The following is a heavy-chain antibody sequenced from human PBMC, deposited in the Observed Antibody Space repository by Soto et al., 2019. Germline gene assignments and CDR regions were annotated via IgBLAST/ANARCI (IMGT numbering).Heavy chain of an antibody. CDR2: IIPIFGTA. CDR1: GGTFSIYA. CDR3: ARESRYCSGGSCYFLPGIDY. J-gene: IGHJ4*02. D-gene: IGHD2-15*01. Sequence: GASVTVSCASSGGTFSIYAIICVRQAPGQGLEWMGGIIPIFGTANYAQKFQGRVTITADESTSTAYMELSSLRSEDTAVYYCARESRYCSGGSCYFLPGIDYWGQGTLVTVSS. V-gene: IGHV1-69*13.